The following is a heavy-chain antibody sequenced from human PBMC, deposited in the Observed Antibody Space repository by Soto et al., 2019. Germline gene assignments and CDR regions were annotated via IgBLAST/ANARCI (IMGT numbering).Heavy chain of an antibody. D-gene: IGHD3-3*01. V-gene: IGHV3-23*01. CDR1: GCTFSSYA. CDR3: ARYYDFWSGYYPPFDY. CDR2: ISGSGGST. Sequence: EVQLLESGGGLVQPGGSLRLSCAASGCTFSSYAMSWVRQAPGKGLEWVSAISGSGGSTYYADSVKGRFTISRDNSKNTLYLQMNSLRAEDTAVYYCARYYDFWSGYYPPFDYWGQGTLVTVSS. J-gene: IGHJ4*02.